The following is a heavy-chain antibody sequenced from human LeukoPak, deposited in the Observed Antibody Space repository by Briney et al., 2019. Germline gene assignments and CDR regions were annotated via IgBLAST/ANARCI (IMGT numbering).Heavy chain of an antibody. CDR3: GLRFHVGSGNWFDL. CDR2: IDHTGST. Sequence: PSETLSPTCAVSGGTFRGYYWSWIRQPPGKGLAWIGEIDHTGSTNYNPSLESRVTLSVDTSKNQVSLNLNSLTAADTAVYARGLRFHVGSGNWFDLWGQGTLVTVSS. V-gene: IGHV4-34*08. CDR1: GGTFRGYY. D-gene: IGHD3-10*01. J-gene: IGHJ5*02.